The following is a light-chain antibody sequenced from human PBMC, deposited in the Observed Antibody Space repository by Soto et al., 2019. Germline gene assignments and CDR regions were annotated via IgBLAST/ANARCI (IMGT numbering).Light chain of an antibody. CDR3: QQYSSDST. J-gene: IGKJ1*01. CDR1: QSVNSW. V-gene: IGKV1-5*03. Sequence: DIQMTQSPSTLSASVGDRVTITCRASQSVNSWLAWYQQKTGKAPKLLIYRASSLENGVPSRFGGRRSGTEFIFTISSLQPDDSATYYCQQYSSDSTFGQGTKVEIK. CDR2: RAS.